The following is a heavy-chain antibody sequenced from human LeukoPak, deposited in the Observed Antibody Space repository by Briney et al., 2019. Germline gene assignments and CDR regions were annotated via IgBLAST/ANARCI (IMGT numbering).Heavy chain of an antibody. V-gene: IGHV3-30-3*02. D-gene: IGHD6-13*01. CDR1: GFTFSSYA. CDR2: ISYDGSNK. CDR3: AKLGSSWYNNWFDP. J-gene: IGHJ5*02. Sequence: PGRSLRLSCAASGFTFSSYAMHWVRQAPGKGLEWVAVISYDGSNKYYADSVKGRFTISRDNSKNTLYLQMNSLRAEDTAVYYCAKLGSSWYNNWFDPWGQGTLVTVSS.